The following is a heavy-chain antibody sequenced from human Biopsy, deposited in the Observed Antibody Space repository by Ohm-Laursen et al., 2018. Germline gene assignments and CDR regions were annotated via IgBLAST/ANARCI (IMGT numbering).Heavy chain of an antibody. CDR2: IHYSGST. J-gene: IGHJ3*02. CDR1: GGSIDSYY. D-gene: IGHD3-22*01. V-gene: IGHV4-59*08. CDR3: GRREVVITHDAFDT. Sequence: SDTLSLTYSVSGGSIDSYYWNWIRQPPGKGLEWIGYIHYSGSTNRNPSLKSRVTILVDTSKNQFSLKLNSVTAADTAVYYCGRREVVITHDAFDTWGQGTMVTVSS.